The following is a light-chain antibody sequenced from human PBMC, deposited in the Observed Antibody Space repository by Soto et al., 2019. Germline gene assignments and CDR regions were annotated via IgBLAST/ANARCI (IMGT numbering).Light chain of an antibody. CDR3: ISYTDRQSYL. J-gene: IGLJ1*01. CDR1: SSNIGAGHD. CDR2: GNG. Sequence: QSVLTQPPSVSGAPGQRVTISCTGSSSNIGAGHDVHWYQQLPGTAPKLLIYGNGNRPSGVPERFSGSKSGTSASLAITGLQAEDEADYYCISYTDRQSYLFGTGTKVTVL. V-gene: IGLV1-40*01.